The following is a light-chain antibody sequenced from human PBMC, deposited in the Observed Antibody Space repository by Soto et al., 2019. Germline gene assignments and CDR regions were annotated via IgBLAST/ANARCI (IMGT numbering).Light chain of an antibody. CDR3: CSHTSGNSLV. V-gene: IGLV2-14*01. J-gene: IGLJ1*01. Sequence: QSVLTQPPSVSASPGQSITISCTGTTSDYVSWYQQHPGNVPKVLIYEVRKRPSGISNRFSGSKSGNTASLTISGLQAEDEADYYCCSHTSGNSLVFGSGTRSPS. CDR1: TSDY. CDR2: EVR.